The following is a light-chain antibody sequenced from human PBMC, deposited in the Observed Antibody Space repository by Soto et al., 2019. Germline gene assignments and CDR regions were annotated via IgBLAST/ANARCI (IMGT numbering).Light chain of an antibody. Sequence: QSVLTQPPSASGTPGQRVTISCSGSSSNIGSHVVYWYQQLAGTAPKLLMYNNNQRPSGVPDRLSGSKSGTSASLAISGLQSEDEADYYCAVWDDSLDGWVFGGGPKVTVL. J-gene: IGLJ3*02. CDR1: SSNIGSHV. CDR3: AVWDDSLDGWV. CDR2: NNN. V-gene: IGLV1-44*01.